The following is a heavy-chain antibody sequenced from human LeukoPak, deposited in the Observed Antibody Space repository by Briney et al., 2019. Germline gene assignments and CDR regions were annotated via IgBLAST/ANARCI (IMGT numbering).Heavy chain of an antibody. CDR1: GFTFSSYS. D-gene: IGHD3-9*01. V-gene: IGHV3-21*01. CDR2: ISSSSSYI. Sequence: PGGSLRLSCAASGFTFSSYSMNWVRQAPGKGLEWVSSISSSSSYIYYADSVKGRFTISRDNAKNSLYLQMNSLRAEDTAVYYCARDGTYYDILTGYYRGEENAFDIWGQGTMVTVSS. CDR3: ARDGTYYDILTGYYRGEENAFDI. J-gene: IGHJ3*02.